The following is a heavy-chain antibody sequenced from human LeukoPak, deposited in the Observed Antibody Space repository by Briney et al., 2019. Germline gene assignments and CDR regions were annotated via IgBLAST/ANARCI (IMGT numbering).Heavy chain of an antibody. CDR3: ARGGYYGSASYFARGWFDP. Sequence: GASVKVSCKASGYTFTSYGISWVRQAPGQGLEWMGWISAYNGNTNYAQKLQGRVTMTTDTSTSTAYMELRSLRSDDTAVYYCARGGYYGSASYFARGWFDPWGQGTLVTVSS. CDR2: ISAYNGNT. V-gene: IGHV1-18*01. J-gene: IGHJ5*02. D-gene: IGHD3-10*01. CDR1: GYTFTSYG.